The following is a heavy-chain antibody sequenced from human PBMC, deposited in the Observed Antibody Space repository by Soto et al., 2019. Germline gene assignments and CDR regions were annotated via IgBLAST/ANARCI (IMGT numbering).Heavy chain of an antibody. CDR1: GYTFTTYS. D-gene: IGHD4-17*01. V-gene: IGHV1-46*03. CDR3: ARDVLYGDYRSDY. J-gene: IGHJ4*02. Sequence: QVQLVQSGAEVKKPGASVKVSCKASGYTFTTYSMHWVRQAPGQGLEWMGIINPSGGGTSYSQKCQGRVSXTXDXXTSTVDMEVSSLISEDTAVYYCARDVLYGDYRSDYWGQGPLVSVSS. CDR2: INPSGGGT.